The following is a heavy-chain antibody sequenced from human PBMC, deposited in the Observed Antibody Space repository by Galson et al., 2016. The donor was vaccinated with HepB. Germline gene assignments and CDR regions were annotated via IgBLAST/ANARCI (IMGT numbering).Heavy chain of an antibody. Sequence: SLRLSCAASGFTFGDYAMSWFRQAPGMGLEWVGFIRSKTYGATTEYAASVKGRFSISRDDSNSIAYLQMNSLKTEDTAVYYCSRATKLYYYDSRGYGYWGQGTLVTVSS. V-gene: IGHV3-49*03. D-gene: IGHD3-22*01. CDR3: SRATKLYYYDSRGYGY. J-gene: IGHJ4*02. CDR2: IRSKTYGATT. CDR1: GFTFGDYA.